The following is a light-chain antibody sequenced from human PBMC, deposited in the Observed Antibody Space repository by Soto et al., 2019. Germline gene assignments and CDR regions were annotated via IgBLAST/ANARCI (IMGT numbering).Light chain of an antibody. V-gene: IGKV1-5*01. CDR2: DAS. CDR1: QSISSW. J-gene: IGKJ3*01. CDR3: QQYNSYVT. Sequence: DIQMTQSPSTLSASVGDRVTITCRASQSISSWLAWYQQKPGKAPKVLIYDASSLERGVPSRFSGSGSGTEFTLTTSTLQPDDFATYYCQQYNSYVTFGPGTKVYIK.